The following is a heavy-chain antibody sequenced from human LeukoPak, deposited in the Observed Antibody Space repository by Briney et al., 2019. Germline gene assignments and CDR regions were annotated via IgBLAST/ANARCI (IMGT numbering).Heavy chain of an antibody. J-gene: IGHJ4*02. CDR2: IGSSSAYI. CDR1: GFTFSSYS. CDR3: ARGSGYSSGWEDY. V-gene: IGHV3-21*01. Sequence: PGGSLRLSCAASGFTFSSYSMNWVRQAPGKGLECVSSIGSSSAYIYYADSVKGRFTISRDNAKNSLYLQMNNLRAEDTAVYYCARGSGYSSGWEDYWGQGTLVTVSS. D-gene: IGHD6-19*01.